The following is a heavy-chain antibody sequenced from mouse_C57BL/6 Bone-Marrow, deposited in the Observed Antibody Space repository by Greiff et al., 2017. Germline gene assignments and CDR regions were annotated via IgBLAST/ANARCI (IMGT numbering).Heavy chain of an antibody. J-gene: IGHJ1*03. Sequence: VQLQQSGAELVKPGASVKISCKVSGYTFTDYYINWVKQRPGQGLEWIGKIGPGSGSTYYNEKFKGKSTLTADQSSITSYMQLSSLTSEDSAVYFCARGGRLRRYFDDWGTGTTVTVSS. CDR1: GYTFTDYY. CDR3: ARGGRLRRYFDD. CDR2: IGPGSGST. V-gene: IGHV1-77*01. D-gene: IGHD2-4*01.